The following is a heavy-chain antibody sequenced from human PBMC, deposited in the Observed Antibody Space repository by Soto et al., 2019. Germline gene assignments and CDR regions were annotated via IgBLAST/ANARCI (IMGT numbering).Heavy chain of an antibody. D-gene: IGHD3-10*01. CDR1: GASISRGGFH. CDR3: ARRGSGHTFDY. J-gene: IGHJ4*02. V-gene: IGHV4-39*01. CDR2: LYSGST. Sequence: QLQLQESGPGLVKPSETLSLTCAVSGASISRGGFHWGWIRQPPGQGLEWIGSLYSGSTYYNPSLKSRVTISADTSKNQFSLTLSSVTAADTAVYYCARRGSGHTFDYWGQGTLATVSS.